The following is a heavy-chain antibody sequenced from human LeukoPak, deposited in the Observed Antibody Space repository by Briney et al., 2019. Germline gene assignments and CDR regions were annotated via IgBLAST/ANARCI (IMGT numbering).Heavy chain of an antibody. CDR3: AKGASGYDLPAYFDY. Sequence: GRSLRLSCAASGFTFSSYGMHWVRQAPGKGLEWVAVISYDGSNKYYADSVKGRFTISRDNSKNTLYLQMNSLRAEDTAVYYCAKGASGYDLPAYFDYWGQGTLVTVSS. J-gene: IGHJ4*02. CDR2: ISYDGSNK. CDR1: GFTFSSYG. D-gene: IGHD5-12*01. V-gene: IGHV3-30*18.